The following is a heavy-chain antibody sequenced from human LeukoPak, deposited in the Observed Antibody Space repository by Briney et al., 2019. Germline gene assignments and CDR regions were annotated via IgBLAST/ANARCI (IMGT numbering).Heavy chain of an antibody. CDR2: INKDGGEK. J-gene: IGHJ4*02. V-gene: IGHV3-7*03. D-gene: IGHD1-26*01. CDR3: VKDSPPRYSGSPPAY. CDR1: GVTFSDYY. Sequence: GGSLRLSCAASGVTFSDYYTHWVRQAPGKGLEWVANINKDGGEKYYVDSVKGRFTISRDNAKNSLYLQMNSLRADDTAVYYCVKDSPPRYSGSPPAYWGQGTLVTVSS.